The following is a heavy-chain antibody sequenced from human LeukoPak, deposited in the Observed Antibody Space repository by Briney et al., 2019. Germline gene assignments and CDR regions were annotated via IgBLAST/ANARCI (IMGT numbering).Heavy chain of an antibody. CDR2: ISGSGGST. D-gene: IGHD2-21*01. CDR3: TADSDTVIASLHVDY. Sequence: GGSLRLSCAASGFTFSSYAMSWVRQAPGKGLEWVSAISGSGGSTYYADSVKGRFTISRDNSKNTLYLQMNSLRAEDTAVYYCTADSDTVIASLHVDYWGQGTLVTVSS. V-gene: IGHV3-23*01. J-gene: IGHJ4*02. CDR1: GFTFSSYA.